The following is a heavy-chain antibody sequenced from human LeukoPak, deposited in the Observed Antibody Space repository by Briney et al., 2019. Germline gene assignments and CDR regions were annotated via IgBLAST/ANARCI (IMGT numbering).Heavy chain of an antibody. Sequence: GGSLRLSCAASGFTVSSNYMSWVRQAPGKGLEWVSVIYSGGSTYYADSVKGRFTISRDNSKNTLYLQMNSLRAEDTAVYYCAKSGVYGDYAYLDYWGQGTLVTVSS. J-gene: IGHJ4*02. V-gene: IGHV3-53*01. CDR1: GFTVSSNY. CDR2: IYSGGST. CDR3: AKSGVYGDYAYLDY. D-gene: IGHD4-17*01.